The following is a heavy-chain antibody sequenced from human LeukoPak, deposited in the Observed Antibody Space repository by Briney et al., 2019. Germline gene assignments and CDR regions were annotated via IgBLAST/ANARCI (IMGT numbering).Heavy chain of an antibody. D-gene: IGHD3-9*01. CDR3: ARGNLYYDILTGQPTAYYFDY. CDR1: GGSISSYY. CDR2: IYYSGST. V-gene: IGHV4-59*01. J-gene: IGHJ4*02. Sequence: PSETLSLTCTVSGGSISSYYWSWIRQPPGKGLEWIGYIYYSGSTNYNPSLKSRVTISVDTSKNQFSLKLSSVTAADTAVYYCARGNLYYDILTGQPTAYYFDYWGQGTLVTVSS.